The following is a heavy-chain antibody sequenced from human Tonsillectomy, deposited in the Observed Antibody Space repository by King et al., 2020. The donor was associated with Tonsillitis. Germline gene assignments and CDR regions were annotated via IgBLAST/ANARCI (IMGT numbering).Heavy chain of an antibody. CDR1: GYNFTNYW. D-gene: IGHD3-22*01. V-gene: IGHV5-51*03. Sequence: ELQLVQSGAEVKKPGESLKISCRGSGYNFTNYWIGWVRQMPGKGLEWMGIIYPSDSGTTYSPSFQGQVTISADKTISTAYLQWCSLKASDTSMYYCATRGGYYDSDYWGQGTLVTVSS. CDR2: IYPSDSGT. J-gene: IGHJ4*02. CDR3: ATRGGYYDSDY.